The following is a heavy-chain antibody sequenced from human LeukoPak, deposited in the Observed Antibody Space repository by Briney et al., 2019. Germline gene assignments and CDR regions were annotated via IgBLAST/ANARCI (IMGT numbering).Heavy chain of an antibody. CDR1: GGTFSSYA. D-gene: IGHD3-22*01. V-gene: IGHV1-69*06. CDR2: IIPIFGTA. J-gene: IGHJ3*02. CDR3: ATGFVGGITMIVVVTSGAFDI. Sequence: GASVKVSCKASGGTFSSYAISWVRQAPGQGLEWMGGIIPIFGTANYAQKFQGRVTMTEDTSTDTAYMELSSLRSEDTAVYYCATGFVGGITMIVVVTSGAFDIWGQGTMVTVSS.